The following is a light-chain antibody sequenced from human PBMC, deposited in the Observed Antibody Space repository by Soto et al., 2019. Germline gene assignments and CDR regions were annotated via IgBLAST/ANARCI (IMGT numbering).Light chain of an antibody. CDR1: NSNIGSNP. V-gene: IGLV1-47*02. CDR2: SNN. J-gene: IGLJ1*01. Sequence: QCGPTQPPSESGTPGQRVTISCSGSNSNIGSNPVYWYQQVPGTAPKLLIQSNNQRPSGVSDRFSGSKSGTSASLAISGLRSEDEAEYYCAAWDDSLSGRYVFGTGTKVTVL. CDR3: AAWDDSLSGRYV.